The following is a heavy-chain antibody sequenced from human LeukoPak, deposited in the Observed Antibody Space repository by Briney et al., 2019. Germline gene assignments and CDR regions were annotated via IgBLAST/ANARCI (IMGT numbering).Heavy chain of an antibody. V-gene: IGHV3-21*01. D-gene: IGHD2-21*02. CDR3: ARGAAYCGGDCKDAFDI. J-gene: IGHJ3*02. CDR2: ISSSSSYI. Sequence: GGSLRLSCAASGFTFSDYWMNWVRQAPGKGLEWVSSISSSSSYIYYADSVKGRFTISRDNAKNSLYLQMNSLRAEDTAVYYCARGAAYCGGDCKDAFDIWGQGTMVTVSS. CDR1: GFTFSDYW.